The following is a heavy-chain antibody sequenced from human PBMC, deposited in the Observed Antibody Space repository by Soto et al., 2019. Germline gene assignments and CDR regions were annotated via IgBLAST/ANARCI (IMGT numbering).Heavy chain of an antibody. CDR2: ISYDGSNK. D-gene: IGHD2-21*02. Sequence: LRLSCAASGFAFSSYGMHWVRQAPGKGLEWVAVISYDGSNKYCADSVKGRFTISRDNSKNTLYLQMNSLRAEDTAVYYCAKAMVVVTAISGGGGFDKWGQGTLVTVSS. CDR1: GFAFSSYG. J-gene: IGHJ3*02. CDR3: AKAMVVVTAISGGGGFDK. V-gene: IGHV3-30*18.